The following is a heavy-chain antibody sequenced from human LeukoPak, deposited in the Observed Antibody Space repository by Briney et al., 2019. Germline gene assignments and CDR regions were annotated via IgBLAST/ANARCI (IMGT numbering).Heavy chain of an antibody. CDR1: GGSISSSSYY. V-gene: IGHV4-39*01. CDR3: ATPEGEPPN. Sequence: PSETLSLTCTVSGGSISSSSYYWGWIRQPPGKGLEWIGSIYYSGSTHYNPSLKSRVTISVDTSKNQFSLKLSSVTAADTAVYYCATPEGEPPNWGQGTLVTVSS. D-gene: IGHD1-14*01. J-gene: IGHJ4*02. CDR2: IYYSGST.